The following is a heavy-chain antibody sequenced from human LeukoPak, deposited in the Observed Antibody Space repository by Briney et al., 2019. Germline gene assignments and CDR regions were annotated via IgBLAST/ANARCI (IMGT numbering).Heavy chain of an antibody. J-gene: IGHJ4*02. D-gene: IGHD1-26*01. CDR3: ARVEGATSFDY. Sequence: SETLSLTCAVYGGSFSGYYWSWIRQPTGKGVEWIGEINHSGSTNYNPSLKSRVTISVDTSKNQFSLKLSSVTAADTAVYYCARVEGATSFDYWGQGTLVTVSS. V-gene: IGHV4-34*01. CDR2: INHSGST. CDR1: GGSFSGYY.